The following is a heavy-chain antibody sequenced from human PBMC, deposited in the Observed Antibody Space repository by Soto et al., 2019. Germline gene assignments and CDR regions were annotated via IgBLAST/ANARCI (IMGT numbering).Heavy chain of an antibody. J-gene: IGHJ4*02. Sequence: QVQLQESGPGLVKPSQTLSLTCTVSGGSISSGDYYWSWIRQPPGKGLEWIGYIYYSGSTYYNPSFKSQVTKSVDTSKNQLSLRLSSVTAADTAVYYCASGTVVTPFDYWGQGTLVTVSS. V-gene: IGHV4-30-4*01. CDR3: ASGTVVTPFDY. CDR1: GGSISSGDYY. D-gene: IGHD2-21*02. CDR2: IYYSGST.